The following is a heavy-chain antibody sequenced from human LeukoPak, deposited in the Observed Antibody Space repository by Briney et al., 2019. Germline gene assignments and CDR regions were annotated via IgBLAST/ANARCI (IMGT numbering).Heavy chain of an antibody. CDR1: GFTFSNYA. Sequence: GGSLRLSCAASGFTFSNYAMHWVRQAPDQGLEWVAVISYDGTNIYYADSVKGRFTISRDNSKNTLYLQMNSLRAEDTAVYYCARVRNDYGDYVDYWGQGTLVTVSS. V-gene: IGHV3-30*14. D-gene: IGHD4-17*01. CDR3: ARVRNDYGDYVDY. CDR2: ISYDGTNI. J-gene: IGHJ4*02.